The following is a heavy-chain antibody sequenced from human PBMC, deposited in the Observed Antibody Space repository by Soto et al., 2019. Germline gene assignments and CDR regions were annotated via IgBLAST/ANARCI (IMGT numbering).Heavy chain of an antibody. D-gene: IGHD2-15*01. CDR3: AKFSWRLILGYCSGGSCYSRAFDI. CDR2: ISGSGGST. Sequence: EVQLLESGGGLVQPGGSLRLSCAASGFTFSSYAMSWVRQAPGKGLEWVSAISGSGGSTYYADSVKGRFTISRDNSKNTLYLQMYSLRAEDTAVSYCAKFSWRLILGYCSGGSCYSRAFDIWGQGTMVTVSS. CDR1: GFTFSSYA. J-gene: IGHJ3*02. V-gene: IGHV3-23*01.